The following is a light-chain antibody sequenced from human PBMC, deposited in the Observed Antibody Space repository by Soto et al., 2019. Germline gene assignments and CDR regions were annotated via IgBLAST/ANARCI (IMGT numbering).Light chain of an antibody. V-gene: IGKV3-20*01. CDR3: QQYGSSRIT. CDR1: QSVSSSY. Sequence: EIVLAQSPGTLSLSPGERATLSCRASQSVSSSYLAWYQQKPGQAPRLLIYGASSRATGIPDRFSGSGSGTDFTLTISRLEPEDFEVYYCQQYGSSRITFGQGTRLEIK. CDR2: GAS. J-gene: IGKJ5*01.